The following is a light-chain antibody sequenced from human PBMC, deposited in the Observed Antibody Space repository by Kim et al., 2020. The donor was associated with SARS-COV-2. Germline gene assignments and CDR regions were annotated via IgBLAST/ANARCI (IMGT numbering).Light chain of an antibody. CDR3: MQTVQPPCT. V-gene: IGKV2-28*01. CDR2: LGS. Sequence: DIMMTQSPLSLPVTPGEPASISCTSSQTLLHSNGYNYLHWFLQKPGQSPQLLIYLGSNRASGVPDRFCGGGAGRDFLLKKSSVVAAEVVSYYYMQTVQPPCTFGQGTRVDIK. J-gene: IGKJ1*01. CDR1: QTLLHSNGYNY.